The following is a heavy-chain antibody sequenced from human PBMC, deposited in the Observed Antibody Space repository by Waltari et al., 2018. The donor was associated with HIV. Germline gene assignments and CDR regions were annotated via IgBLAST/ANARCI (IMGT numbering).Heavy chain of an antibody. J-gene: IGHJ4*02. Sequence: QVQLQESGPGLVKPSETLSLTCTVSGYSISSGYYWGWIRQPPGKGLEWIGSIYHSGSTYYNPSLKSRVTISVDTSKNQFSLKLSSVTAADTAVYYCASYSGGAQAVAGLIWGQGTLVTVSS. CDR3: ASYSGGAQAVAGLI. D-gene: IGHD6-19*01. CDR2: IYHSGST. CDR1: GYSISSGYY. V-gene: IGHV4-38-2*02.